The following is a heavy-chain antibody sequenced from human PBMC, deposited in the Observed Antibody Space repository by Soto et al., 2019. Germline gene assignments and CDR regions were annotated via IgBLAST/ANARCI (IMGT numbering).Heavy chain of an antibody. CDR2: VYHTGNT. D-gene: IGHD1-20*01. Sequence: PSETLCLTCSVSGVSITSYYWTWIRHPPGKGLEWIGYVYHTGNTYYNPSLKSRVTISLDTSKNQVSLRLRSVTAADTAVYYCAREQYNWKLWGQGTLGTVS. V-gene: IGHV4-59*01. CDR3: AREQYNWKL. J-gene: IGHJ4*02. CDR1: GVSITSYY.